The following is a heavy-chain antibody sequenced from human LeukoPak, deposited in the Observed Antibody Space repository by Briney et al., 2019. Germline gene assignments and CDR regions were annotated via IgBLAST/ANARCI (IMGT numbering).Heavy chain of an antibody. CDR1: GGSFSGYY. CDR3: ARGPTVTTSAEYFQH. D-gene: IGHD4-17*01. CDR2: INHSGST. V-gene: IGHV4-34*01. J-gene: IGHJ1*01. Sequence: PSETLSLTCAVYGGSFSGYYWSWIRQPPGKGLEWIGEINHSGSTNYNPSLKSRVTISVDTSKNQFSLKLSSVTAADTAVYYFARGPTVTTSAEYFQHWGQGTLVTVSS.